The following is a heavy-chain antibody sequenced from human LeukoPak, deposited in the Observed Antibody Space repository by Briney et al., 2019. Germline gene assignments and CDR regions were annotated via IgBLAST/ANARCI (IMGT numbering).Heavy chain of an antibody. D-gene: IGHD6-19*01. J-gene: IGHJ6*02. CDR2: INHSGST. V-gene: IGHV4-34*01. CDR3: ARTSSGWYGNSYGMDV. Sequence: PSETLSLTCAVYGGSFSGYYWSWIRQPPGKGLEWIGEINHSGSTNYNPSLKSRVTISVDTSKNQFSLKLSSVTAADTAVYYCARTSSGWYGNSYGMDVWGQGTTVTVSS. CDR1: GGSFSGYY.